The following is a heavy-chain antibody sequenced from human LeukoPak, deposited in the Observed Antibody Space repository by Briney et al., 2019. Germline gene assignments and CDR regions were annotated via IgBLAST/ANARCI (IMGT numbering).Heavy chain of an antibody. D-gene: IGHD5-24*01. CDR2: INHSGST. CDR1: GGSFSGYY. V-gene: IGHV4-34*01. CDR3: ARKDVRYNWFDP. Sequence: SETLSLTCAVYGGSFSGYYWSWIRQPPGKGLEWIGEINHSGSTNYNPSLKSRVTISVDTSKNQFSLKLSSVTAADTAVYYCARKDVRYNWFDPWGQGILVTVSS. J-gene: IGHJ5*02.